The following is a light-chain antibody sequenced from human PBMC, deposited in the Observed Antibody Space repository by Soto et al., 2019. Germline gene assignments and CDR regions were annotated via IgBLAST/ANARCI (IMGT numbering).Light chain of an antibody. Sequence: IVLTQSPGTLSLSPGERATLSCRASQSVSSTYIAWYQQNPGRAPRLLIYGASSRATGIPDRCSGSGSGTDFTITISRLEPEDFAVYFCQQYGRSPPFTFGQGTKVEIK. J-gene: IGKJ2*01. CDR1: QSVSSTY. V-gene: IGKV3-20*01. CDR2: GAS. CDR3: QQYGRSPPFT.